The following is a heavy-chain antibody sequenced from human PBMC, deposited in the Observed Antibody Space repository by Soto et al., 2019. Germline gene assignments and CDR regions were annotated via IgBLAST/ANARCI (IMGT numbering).Heavy chain of an antibody. D-gene: IGHD6-19*01. V-gene: IGHV3-9*01. CDR2: ISWNSGSI. J-gene: IGHJ1*01. CDR3: AKGLRGWYYYFQH. Sequence: LRLSCAASGFTFDDYAMHWVRQAPGKGLEWVSGISWNSGSIGYADSVKGRFTISRDNAKNSLYLQMNSLRAEDTALYYCAKGLRGWYYYFQHWGQGTLVTVSS. CDR1: GFTFDDYA.